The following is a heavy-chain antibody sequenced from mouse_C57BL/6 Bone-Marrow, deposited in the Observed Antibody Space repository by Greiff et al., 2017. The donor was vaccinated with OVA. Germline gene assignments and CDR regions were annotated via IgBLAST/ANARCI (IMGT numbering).Heavy chain of an antibody. CDR3: AGGYCGGDMEY. CDR1: GYTFTSYW. CDR2: IHPNSGST. D-gene: IGHD2-3*01. J-gene: IGHJ4*01. V-gene: IGHV1-64*01. Sequence: QVQLQQPGAELVKPGASVKLSCKASGYTFTSYWMHWVKQRPGQGLEWIGMIHPNSGSTNYNEKFKSKATLTVDKSSSTAYMQLSSLTSEDSAVYLCAGGYCGGDMEYWAKGTSLTVPS.